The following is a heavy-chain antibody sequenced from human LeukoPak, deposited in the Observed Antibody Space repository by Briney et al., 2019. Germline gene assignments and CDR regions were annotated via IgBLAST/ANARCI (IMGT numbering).Heavy chain of an antibody. D-gene: IGHD3-10*01. CDR1: GFTFSSYW. CDR3: AGLYYAGSGANDC. Sequence: GSLRLSCAASGFTFSSYWMSWVRQAPGKGLEWIGYIYYSGSTTYNPSLTSRVTISLDTSKNQFSLKLNSVTAADTAVYYCAGLYYAGSGANDCWGQGILVTVSS. J-gene: IGHJ4*02. V-gene: IGHV4-59*08. CDR2: IYYSGST.